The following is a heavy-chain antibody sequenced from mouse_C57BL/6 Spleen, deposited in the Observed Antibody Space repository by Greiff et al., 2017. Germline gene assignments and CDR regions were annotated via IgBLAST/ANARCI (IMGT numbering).Heavy chain of an antibody. CDR1: GYSITSGYY. J-gene: IGHJ1*03. CDR3: AGGYDGVAYFDV. D-gene: IGHD2-2*01. CDR2: ISYDGSN. Sequence: EVKLQESGPGLVKPSQSLSLTCSVTGYSITSGYYWNWIRQFPGNKLEWMGYISYDGSNNYNPSLKNRISITRDTSKNQFFLKLNSVTTEDTAPYYCAGGYDGVAYFDVWGTGTTVTVSS. V-gene: IGHV3-6*01.